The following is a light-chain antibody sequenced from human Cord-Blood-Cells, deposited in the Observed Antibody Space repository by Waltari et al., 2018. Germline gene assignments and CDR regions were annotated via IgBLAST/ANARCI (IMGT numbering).Light chain of an antibody. Sequence: DIQMTQSPSPLSASLGDRATITCRASQRISNYLAWYQQKPGKVPKLLIYAASTLQSGVPSRFSGSGSGTDFTLTISSLQPEDFATYYCQQANSFPLTFGGGTKVEIK. V-gene: IGKV1-27*01. CDR2: AAS. CDR1: QRISNY. J-gene: IGKJ4*01. CDR3: QQANSFPLT.